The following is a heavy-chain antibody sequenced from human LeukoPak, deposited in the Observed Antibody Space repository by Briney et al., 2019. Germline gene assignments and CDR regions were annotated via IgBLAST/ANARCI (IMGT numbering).Heavy chain of an antibody. D-gene: IGHD3-16*02. V-gene: IGHV3-15*01. CDR2: IKSKTGGGTT. CDR1: GFTFRNAW. Sequence: PGGSLRLSCAASGFTFRNAWMSWVRQAPGKGLEWVGRIKSKTGGGTTDYAAPVKGRFTISRDDSKNTLYLQMNSLKTEDTAVYYCTTVPPNYVWGSYRPENYFDYWGQGTLVTVSS. J-gene: IGHJ4*02. CDR3: TTVPPNYVWGSYRPENYFDY.